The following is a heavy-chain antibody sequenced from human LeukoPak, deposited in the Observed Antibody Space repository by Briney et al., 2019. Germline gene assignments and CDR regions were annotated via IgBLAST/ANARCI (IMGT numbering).Heavy chain of an antibody. CDR3: ARGGGYDFWSGSNYYYYYMEV. Sequence: ASVKVSCKASGYTSTGYYMHWVRQAPGQGLEWMGRINPNSGGTNYAQKFQGRVTMTRDTSISTAYMELSRLRSDDTAVYYCARGGGYDFWSGSNYYYYYMEVWDKGTTVTVSS. J-gene: IGHJ6*03. CDR1: GYTSTGYY. CDR2: INPNSGGT. V-gene: IGHV1-2*06. D-gene: IGHD3-3*01.